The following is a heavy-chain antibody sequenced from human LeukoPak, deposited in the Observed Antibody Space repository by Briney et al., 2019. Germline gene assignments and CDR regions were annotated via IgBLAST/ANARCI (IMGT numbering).Heavy chain of an antibody. CDR1: GFTFSNYA. CDR3: ARDNPSGYNSGWPLGH. D-gene: IGHD6-19*01. CDR2: IWYDGSNI. Sequence: GGSLRLSCTASGFTFSNYAMSWVRQAPGKGLEWVAVIWYDGSNINYGDSVKGRFTISRDNSKNTLFLQMNSLRAEDTAVYYCARDNPSGYNSGWPLGHWGQGTLVTVSS. V-gene: IGHV3-33*08. J-gene: IGHJ4*02.